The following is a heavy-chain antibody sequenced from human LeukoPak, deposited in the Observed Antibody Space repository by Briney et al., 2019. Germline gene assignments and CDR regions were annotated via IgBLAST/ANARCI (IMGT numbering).Heavy chain of an antibody. Sequence: ASGRVSFRASGYTFTTNNRHWGGQPPGKGLGGRGKINPSGGSTSYAQKFQGRVTMTRDMSTSTVYMELSSLRSEDTAVYYCARVPTDYSNRPLGYWGQGTLVTVSS. J-gene: IGHJ4*02. CDR2: INPSGGST. D-gene: IGHD4-11*01. CDR1: GYTFTTNN. V-gene: IGHV1-46*01. CDR3: ARVPTDYSNRPLGY.